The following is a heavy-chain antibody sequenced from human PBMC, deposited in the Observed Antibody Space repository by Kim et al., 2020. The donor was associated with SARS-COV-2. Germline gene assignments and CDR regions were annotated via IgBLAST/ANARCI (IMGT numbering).Heavy chain of an antibody. V-gene: IGHV4-4*07. D-gene: IGHD3-10*01. J-gene: IGHJ6*02. CDR1: GGSISSYY. CDR2: IYTSGST. Sequence: SETLSLTCTVSGGSISSYYWSWIRQPAGKGLEWIGRIYTSGSTNYNPSLKSRVTMSVDTSKNQFSLKLSSVTAADTAVYYCCGKNSMVRGVITNYYYYGMDVWGQGTTVTVSS. CDR3: CGKNSMVRGVITNYYYYGMDV.